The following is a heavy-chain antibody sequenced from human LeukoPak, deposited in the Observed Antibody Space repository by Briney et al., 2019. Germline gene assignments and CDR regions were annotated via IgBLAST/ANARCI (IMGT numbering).Heavy chain of an antibody. J-gene: IGHJ4*02. V-gene: IGHV4-31*11. CDR3: ARDIPDGSGRLTVDY. CDR2: IYYSGST. D-gene: IGHD3-10*01. CDR1: GGSFSGYF. Sequence: PSETLSLTCAVYGGSFSGYFWSWIRQHPGKGLDWIGYIYYSGSTYYSPSLKSRVTISVDTSKNQFSLKLSSVTAADTAVYYCARDIPDGSGRLTVDYWGQGTLVTVSS.